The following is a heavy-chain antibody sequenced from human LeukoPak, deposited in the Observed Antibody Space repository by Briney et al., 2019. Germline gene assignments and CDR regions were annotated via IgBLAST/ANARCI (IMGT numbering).Heavy chain of an antibody. CDR3: ARSGSYRGRLDY. CDR1: GNSISSGDNY. CDR2: IYYSGST. V-gene: IGHV4-61*02. Sequence: SQTLSLTCTVSGNSISSGDNYWSWIRQPAGKGLEWIGRIYYSGSTNYNPSLKSRVTISVDTSKNQFSLKLSSVTAADTAVYYCARSGSYRGRLDYWGQGTLVTVSS. J-gene: IGHJ4*02. D-gene: IGHD1-26*01.